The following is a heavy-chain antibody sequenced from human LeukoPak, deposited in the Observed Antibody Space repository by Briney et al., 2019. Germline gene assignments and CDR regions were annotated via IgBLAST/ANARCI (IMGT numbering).Heavy chain of an antibody. V-gene: IGHV1-2*02. CDR3: ARANFLYCSSSTCLFDY. D-gene: IGHD2-2*01. CDR1: GYTFTDYY. J-gene: IGHJ4*02. CDR2: INPNDGDT. Sequence: EASVKVSCKASGYTFTDYYMHWVRQAPGQGFEWMGWINPNDGDTNYAQKFQGRVTMIRDTSISTAHMEVSRLRSDDTAVYYCARANFLYCSSSTCLFDYWGQGTLVTVSS.